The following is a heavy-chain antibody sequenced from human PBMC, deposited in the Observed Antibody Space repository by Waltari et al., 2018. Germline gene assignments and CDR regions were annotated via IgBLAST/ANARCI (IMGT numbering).Heavy chain of an antibody. V-gene: IGHV4-34*01. CDR2: INHSGST. Sequence: QVQLQQWGAGLLKPSETLSLTCAVYGGSFSGYYWSWIRQPPGKGLEWIGEINHSGSTNYNPSLKSRVTISVDTSKNQFSLKLSSVTAADTAVYYCARSPGPRSWFDPWGQGTLVTVSS. CDR3: ARSPGPRSWFDP. D-gene: IGHD2-8*02. CDR1: GGSFSGYY. J-gene: IGHJ5*02.